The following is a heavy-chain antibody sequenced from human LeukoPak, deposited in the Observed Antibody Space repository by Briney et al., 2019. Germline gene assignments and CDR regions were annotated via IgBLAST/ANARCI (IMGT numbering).Heavy chain of an antibody. V-gene: IGHV4-38-2*01. J-gene: IGHJ4*02. CDR3: ARQGIAARIYFDY. CDR2: IYHSGST. Sequence: PSETLSLTCAVSGYSISSGYYWGWIRQPPGKGLVWIGSIYHSGSTYYNPSLKSRVTISVDTSKNQFSLKLSSVTAADTAVYYCARQGIAARIYFDYWGQGTLVTVSS. CDR1: GYSISSGYY. D-gene: IGHD6-6*01.